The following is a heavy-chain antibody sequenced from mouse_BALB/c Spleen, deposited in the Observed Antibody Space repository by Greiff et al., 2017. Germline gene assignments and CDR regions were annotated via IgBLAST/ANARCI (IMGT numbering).Heavy chain of an antibody. J-gene: IGHJ4*01. Sequence: EVKLQESGGGLVQPGGSLRLSCATSGFTFTDYYMSWVRQPPGKALEWLGFIRNKANGYTTEYSASVKGRFTISRDNSQSILYLQMNTLRAEDSATYYCARDEYDAMDYWGQGTSVTVSS. CDR1: GFTFTDYY. CDR2: IRNKANGYTT. CDR3: ARDEYDAMDY. D-gene: IGHD5-2*01. V-gene: IGHV7-3*02.